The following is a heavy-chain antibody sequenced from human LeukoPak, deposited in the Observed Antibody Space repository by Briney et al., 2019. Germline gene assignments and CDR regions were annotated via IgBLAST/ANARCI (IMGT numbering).Heavy chain of an antibody. CDR3: ARDSLHPSSLHYYFDY. CDR1: GFTFSSYE. D-gene: IGHD6-6*01. J-gene: IGHJ4*02. V-gene: IGHV3-48*03. CDR2: ISSSNTI. Sequence: GGSLRLSCAASGFTFSSYEMNWVRQAPGKGLEWVSYISSSNTIYSADSLKGRFTISRDNAKNSLYLQMNSLRVEDTAVYYCARDSLHPSSLHYYFDYWGQGTLVTVSS.